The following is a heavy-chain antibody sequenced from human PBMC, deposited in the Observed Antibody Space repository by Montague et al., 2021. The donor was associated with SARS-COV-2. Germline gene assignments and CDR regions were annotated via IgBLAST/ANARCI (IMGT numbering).Heavy chain of an antibody. Sequence: SLRLSCATSGFTFSTYWTSWVRQAPGKGLEWVANIKQDGSEKYYVDSVKGRFTISRDNAKSSLYLQMNSLRAEDTAVYYCARDRGIAVAGTLYYFDYWGQGTLVTVSS. D-gene: IGHD6-19*01. CDR2: IKQDGSEK. J-gene: IGHJ4*02. V-gene: IGHV3-7*05. CDR3: ARDRGIAVAGTLYYFDY. CDR1: GFTFSTYW.